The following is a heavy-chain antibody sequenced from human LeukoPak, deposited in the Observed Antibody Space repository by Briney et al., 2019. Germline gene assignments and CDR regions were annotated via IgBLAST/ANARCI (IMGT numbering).Heavy chain of an antibody. CDR3: ARGYYDFWSGYYPYYFDY. V-gene: IGHV1-18*01. CDR1: GYTSTSYG. CDR2: ISAYNGNT. D-gene: IGHD3-3*01. Sequence: ASVKVSCKASGYTSTSYGISWVRQAPGQGLEWMGWISAYNGNTNYAQKLQGRVTMTTDTSTSTAYMELRSLRSDDTAVYYCARGYYDFWSGYYPYYFDYWGQGTLVTVSS. J-gene: IGHJ4*02.